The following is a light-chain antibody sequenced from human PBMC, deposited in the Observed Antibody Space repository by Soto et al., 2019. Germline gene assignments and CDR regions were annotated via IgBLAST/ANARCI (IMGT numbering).Light chain of an antibody. V-gene: IGLV1-44*01. CDR1: TSNIAGNT. Sequence: QSVLTQPPSLSGTPGQRVTISCSGSTSNIAGNTVHWYQHLPETAPKLLIYIDDQRPSGVPDRFSGSKSGTSASLAISGLQSADEADYYCSTWDDSLNAAVFGGGTQLTVL. CDR2: IDD. J-gene: IGLJ7*01. CDR3: STWDDSLNAAV.